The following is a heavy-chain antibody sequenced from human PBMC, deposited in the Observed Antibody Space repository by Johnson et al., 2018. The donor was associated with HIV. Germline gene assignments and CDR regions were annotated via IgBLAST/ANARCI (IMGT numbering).Heavy chain of an antibody. Sequence: VQLVESGGGVVQSGRSLRLSCAASGFTFSSYAMHWVRQAPGKGLEWVAVISYDGSNKYYADSVKGRFTISRDNSKNTLYLQMNSLRAEDTAVYYCARDKGNYDILTGYYNVGAFDIWGQGTMVTVSS. V-gene: IGHV3-30*04. CDR2: ISYDGSNK. CDR1: GFTFSSYA. CDR3: ARDKGNYDILTGYYNVGAFDI. D-gene: IGHD3-9*01. J-gene: IGHJ3*02.